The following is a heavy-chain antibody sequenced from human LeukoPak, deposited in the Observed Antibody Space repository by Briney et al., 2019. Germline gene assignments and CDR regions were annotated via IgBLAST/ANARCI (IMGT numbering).Heavy chain of an antibody. Sequence: PGGTLRLSCAASGFTFSSYGMSWVRQAPGKGLEWVSAISGSGGSTYYADSVKGRFTISRDNSKNTLYLQMNRLRAEDTAVYYCAKEYYDFWSGRRTFDIWGQGTMVTVSS. CDR1: GFTFSSYG. V-gene: IGHV3-23*01. CDR3: AKEYYDFWSGRRTFDI. D-gene: IGHD3-3*01. CDR2: ISGSGGST. J-gene: IGHJ3*02.